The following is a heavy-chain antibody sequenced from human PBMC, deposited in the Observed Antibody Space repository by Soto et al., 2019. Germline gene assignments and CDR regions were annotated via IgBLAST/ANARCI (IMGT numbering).Heavy chain of an antibody. J-gene: IGHJ6*02. D-gene: IGHD5-12*01. CDR3: ARDYYRFNSGYGFSMDV. Sequence: PGGSLRLSCAASGFSFSSYSMDWVRQAPGKGLEWVSSISSTTYIHYAESVKGRFTISRDNAKNTLYLQMNSLRAEDTAVYYCARDYYRFNSGYGFSMDVWGQGT. CDR2: ISSTTYI. CDR1: GFSFSSYS. V-gene: IGHV3-21*06.